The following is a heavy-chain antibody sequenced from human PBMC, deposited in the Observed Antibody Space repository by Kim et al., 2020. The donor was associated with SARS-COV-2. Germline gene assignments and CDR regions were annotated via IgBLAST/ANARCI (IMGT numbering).Heavy chain of an antibody. CDR2: GGSEK. Sequence: GGSEKNWVDSVRGRFTISRDNAEKSLYLQMDSLRAEDTAVYYCASLKYDYWGRGALVTVSS. CDR3: ASLKYDY. J-gene: IGHJ4*02. V-gene: IGHV3-7*01. D-gene: IGHD2-2*01.